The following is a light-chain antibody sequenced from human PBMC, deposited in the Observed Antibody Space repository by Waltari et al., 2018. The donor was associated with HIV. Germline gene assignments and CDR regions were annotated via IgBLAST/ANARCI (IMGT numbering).Light chain of an antibody. CDR1: NSDVGGYNY. Sequence: QSALTQPASVSGSPGQSITISCIGTNSDVGGYNYVSWSQQHPGKAPKLIIYEVTNRPSGISNRFSGSKSGITASLTISGLQAEDEADDYCSSYTPTSTVVFGGGTKLTVL. J-gene: IGLJ2*01. CDR2: EVT. V-gene: IGLV2-14*01. CDR3: SSYTPTSTVV.